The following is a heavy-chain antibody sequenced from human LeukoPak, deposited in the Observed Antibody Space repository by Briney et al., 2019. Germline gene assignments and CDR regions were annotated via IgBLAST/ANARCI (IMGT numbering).Heavy chain of an antibody. CDR3: AKSFSPPSDKYSSGWYYLFDY. CDR2: ISWNSGSI. V-gene: IGHV3-9*01. Sequence: TGGSLRLSCAASGFTFEHYAMHWVRQAPGKGLEWVSGISWNSGSIDYADSVKGRFTISRDNAKNSLYLQMNSLRAEDTALYYCAKSFSPPSDKYSSGWYYLFDYWGQGTLVTVSS. J-gene: IGHJ4*02. D-gene: IGHD6-19*01. CDR1: GFTFEHYA.